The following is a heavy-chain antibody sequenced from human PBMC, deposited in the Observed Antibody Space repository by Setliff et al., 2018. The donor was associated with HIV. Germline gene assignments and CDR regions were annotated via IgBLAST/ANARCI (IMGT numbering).Heavy chain of an antibody. Sequence: GASVKVSCKASGYSFINYGINWVRQAPGQGLECMGGIIPMLGITNYAQRFQGRLTITADEYTGTAYMERSSLRSEDTAVYYCATRGRDLGFDYWGQGTLVTVSS. CDR1: GYSFINYG. CDR3: ATRGRDLGFDY. V-gene: IGHV1-69*10. CDR2: IIPMLGIT. J-gene: IGHJ4*02. D-gene: IGHD1-1*01.